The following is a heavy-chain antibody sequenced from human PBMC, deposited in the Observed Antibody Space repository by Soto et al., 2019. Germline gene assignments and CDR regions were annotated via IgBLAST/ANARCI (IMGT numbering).Heavy chain of an antibody. V-gene: IGHV1-3*01. J-gene: IGHJ4*02. CDR3: ARGPGGPDGPGDY. CDR1: GYTFTSYA. CDR2: INAGNGNT. D-gene: IGHD2-15*01. Sequence: QVQLVQSGAEVKKPGASVKVSCKASGYTFTSYAMLWVRQAPGQRLEWMGWINAGNGNTKYSQKFQDRVTTTRDTSASTAYMALSSLRSEDTAVYYCARGPGGPDGPGDYWGQGTLVTVSS.